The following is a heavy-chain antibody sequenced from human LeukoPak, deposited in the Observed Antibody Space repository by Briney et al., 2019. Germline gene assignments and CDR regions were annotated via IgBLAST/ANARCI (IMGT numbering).Heavy chain of an antibody. CDR2: INHSGST. CDR1: GGSFSGYY. J-gene: IGHJ4*02. Sequence: SETLSLTCAVCGGSFSGYYWSWIRQPPGKGLEWIGEINHSGSTNYNPSLKSRVTISVDTSKNQFSLKLSSVTAADTATYYCARDLTLDRWGQGTLATVSS. V-gene: IGHV4-34*01. D-gene: IGHD3-22*01. CDR3: ARDLTLDR.